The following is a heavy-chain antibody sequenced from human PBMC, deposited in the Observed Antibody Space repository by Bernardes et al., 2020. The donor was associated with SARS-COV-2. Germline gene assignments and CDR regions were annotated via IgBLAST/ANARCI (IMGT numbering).Heavy chain of an antibody. Sequence: SETLSLTCTVSGGSISSGSYYWTWIRQPAGKGLEWIGRIYTSGSTNYNSSLESRVTISLDTSKNQFSLNLTSVTAADTAVYYCARDKWEQQPTLRRLGFDYWGQGTLVTVSS. CDR3: ARDKWEQQPTLRRLGFDY. V-gene: IGHV4-61*02. D-gene: IGHD1-26*01. J-gene: IGHJ4*02. CDR2: IYTSGST. CDR1: GGSISSGSYY.